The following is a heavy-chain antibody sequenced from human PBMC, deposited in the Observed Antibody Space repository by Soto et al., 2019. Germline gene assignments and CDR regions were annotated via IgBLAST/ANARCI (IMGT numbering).Heavy chain of an antibody. CDR2: ISSSGVNT. V-gene: IGHV3-23*01. Sequence: GGSMRLSCVASGFTFSSYAMSWVRQDTGKGLEWVSAISSSGVNTYNADSVKGRFTISRDNSKKMLYLQMNSLRAEDTAVYYCAKGGYYFDSSGYFDYWGLGTLVTVSS. J-gene: IGHJ4*02. D-gene: IGHD3-22*01. CDR3: AKGGYYFDSSGYFDY. CDR1: GFTFSSYA.